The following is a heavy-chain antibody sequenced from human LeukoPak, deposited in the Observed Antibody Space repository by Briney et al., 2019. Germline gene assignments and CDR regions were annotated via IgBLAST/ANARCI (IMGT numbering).Heavy chain of an antibody. CDR1: GFTFSSYS. V-gene: IGHV3-21*01. Sequence: GGSLRLSCAASGFTFSSYSMSWVRQAPGKGLEWVSSISSSSSYIYYAYSVKGRFTISRDNAKNSLYLQMNSLRAEDTAVYYCARVSFAGGYYFDYWGQGTLVTVSS. J-gene: IGHJ4*02. CDR3: ARVSFAGGYYFDY. CDR2: ISSSSSYI. D-gene: IGHD1-1*01.